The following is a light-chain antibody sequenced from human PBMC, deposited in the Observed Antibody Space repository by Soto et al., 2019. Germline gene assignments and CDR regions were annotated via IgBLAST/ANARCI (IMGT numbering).Light chain of an antibody. Sequence: EIVLTQSPGTLSLSPGDRATLSCRARQSVSSSYLAWYQQQPGQAPRLLIYGASSRATGIPDRCSGSGSGTDFPLTLSRLEPEAFAVSYCQQYGSSPWWTFCQGTKLEIK. CDR2: GAS. CDR3: QQYGSSPWWT. J-gene: IGKJ1*01. V-gene: IGKV3-20*01. CDR1: QSVSSSY.